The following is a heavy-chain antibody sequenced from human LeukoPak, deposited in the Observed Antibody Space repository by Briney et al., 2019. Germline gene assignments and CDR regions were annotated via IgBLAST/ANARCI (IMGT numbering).Heavy chain of an antibody. J-gene: IGHJ6*02. Sequence: ASVKVSCKASGYTFTSYDINWVRQAPGQGLEWMGWMNPNSGNTRYAQKVQGRITMTRDTSISTAYMELSSLRSEDTAVYYCARGPTLVRGVIMPDSVGGMDVWGQGTTVTVSS. CDR1: GYTFTSYD. CDR3: ARGPTLVRGVIMPDSVGGMDV. V-gene: IGHV1-8*01. CDR2: MNPNSGNT. D-gene: IGHD3-10*01.